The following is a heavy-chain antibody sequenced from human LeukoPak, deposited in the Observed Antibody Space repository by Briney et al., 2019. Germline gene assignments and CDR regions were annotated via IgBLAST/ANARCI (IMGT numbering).Heavy chain of an antibody. CDR1: GFTFSSYA. CDR2: IYSGGST. D-gene: IGHD6-13*01. J-gene: IGHJ5*02. V-gene: IGHV3-53*01. CDR3: ARALSSSWYAFRSNWFDP. Sequence: GRSLRLSCAASGFTFSSYAMHWVRQAPGKGLEWVSVIYSGGSTYFADSVKGRFTISRDYSKNTLYLQINSLRAEDTAVYYCARALSSSWYAFRSNWFDPWGQGTLVSVSS.